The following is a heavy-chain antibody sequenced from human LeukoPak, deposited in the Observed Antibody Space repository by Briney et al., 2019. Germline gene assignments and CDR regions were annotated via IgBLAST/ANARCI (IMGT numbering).Heavy chain of an antibody. Sequence: ASVKVSCKASGGTFSSYAISWVRQAPGQGLEWMGVINPSGGSTSYAQKFQGRVTMTRDTSTSTVYMELSSLRSEDTAVYYCARVRVGSWYYFDYWGQGTLVTVSS. CDR2: INPSGGST. CDR1: GGTFSSYA. J-gene: IGHJ4*02. V-gene: IGHV1-46*01. D-gene: IGHD6-13*01. CDR3: ARVRVGSWYYFDY.